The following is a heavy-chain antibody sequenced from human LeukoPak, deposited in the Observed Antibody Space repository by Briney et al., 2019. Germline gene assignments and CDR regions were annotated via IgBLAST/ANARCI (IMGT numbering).Heavy chain of an antibody. D-gene: IGHD4-11*01. V-gene: IGHV1-69*02. CDR1: GGTFSSYT. Sequence: SVKVSCKASGGTFSSYTMSWVRQAPGQGLEGMGRIIPILGIANYAQKFQGRVTINADKPTSTAYMELSSLRSEDTAVYYCARVAAGTVTTDYWGQGTLVTVSS. CDR2: IIPILGIA. CDR3: ARVAAGTVTTDY. J-gene: IGHJ4*02.